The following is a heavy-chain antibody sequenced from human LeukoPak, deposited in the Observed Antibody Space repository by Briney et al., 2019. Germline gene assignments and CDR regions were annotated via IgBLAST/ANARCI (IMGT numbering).Heavy chain of an antibody. D-gene: IGHD3-22*01. CDR1: TGSFSGYY. J-gene: IGHJ4*02. CDR3: ARGRNPRYYESSGYYLNY. Sequence: PSETLSLTCAVNTGSFSGYYWSWIRQPPGKGLEWIGEINHSGSTNYNPSLKSRVTISIDASKNQFSLKLSSVTAADTAVYYCARGRNPRYYESSGYYLNYWGQGTLVTVSS. V-gene: IGHV4-34*01. CDR2: INHSGST.